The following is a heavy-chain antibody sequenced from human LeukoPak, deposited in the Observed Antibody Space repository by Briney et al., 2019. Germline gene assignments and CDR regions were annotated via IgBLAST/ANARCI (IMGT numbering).Heavy chain of an antibody. Sequence: SETLSLTCNVSGSSMRPYYWTWLRQSPRKGLEWIGYVSYSGSTTYTLSLKNRVTISVDTTNNHLSLRLSSVTAADTAVYYCAREDPCCYMDVWGKGTTVTVSS. CDR1: GSSMRPYY. CDR2: VSYSGST. CDR3: AREDPCCYMDV. V-gene: IGHV4-59*01. D-gene: IGHD2-15*01. J-gene: IGHJ6*03.